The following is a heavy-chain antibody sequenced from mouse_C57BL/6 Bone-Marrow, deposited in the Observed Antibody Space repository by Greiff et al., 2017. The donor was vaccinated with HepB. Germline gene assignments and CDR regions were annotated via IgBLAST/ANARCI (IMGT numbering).Heavy chain of an antibody. J-gene: IGHJ1*03. D-gene: IGHD2-4*01. CDR2: INPGSGGT. CDR1: GYAFTNYL. V-gene: IGHV1-54*01. Sequence: LEESGAELVRPGTSVKVSCKASGYAFTNYLIEWVKQRPGQGLEWIGVINPGSGGTNYNEKFKGKATLTADKSSSTADMQLSSLASEDSAVYFCARREDLYDYDWYFDVWGTGTTVTVSS. CDR3: ARREDLYDYDWYFDV.